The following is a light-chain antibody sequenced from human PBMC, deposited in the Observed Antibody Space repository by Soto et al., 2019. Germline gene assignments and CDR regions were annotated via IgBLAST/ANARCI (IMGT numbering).Light chain of an antibody. CDR2: AAS. J-gene: IGKJ4*01. CDR1: QGISSH. Sequence: IQLTQSPSSLSASVGDRVTITCGASQGISSHLAWYQRKPGKAPKVLIYAASTLQSGVPSRFSGSGSGTDFTLTISSLQPEDFATYYCQQVNTFPLTFGGGTKVDIK. V-gene: IGKV1-9*01. CDR3: QQVNTFPLT.